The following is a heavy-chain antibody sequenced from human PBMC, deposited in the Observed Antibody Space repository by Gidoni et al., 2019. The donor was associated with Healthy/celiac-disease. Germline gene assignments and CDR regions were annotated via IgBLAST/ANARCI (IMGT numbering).Heavy chain of an antibody. CDR3: ATDPPKTGAFDI. Sequence: EVQLVESGGGLVQPGGSLRLSCAASGFTFSSYSMNWVRQAQGKGLEWVSYISSSSSTIYYADSVKGRFTISRDNAKNSLYLQMNSLRAEDTAVYYCATDPPKTGAFDIWGQGTMVTVSS. J-gene: IGHJ3*02. V-gene: IGHV3-48*01. CDR2: ISSSSSTI. CDR1: GFTFSSYS.